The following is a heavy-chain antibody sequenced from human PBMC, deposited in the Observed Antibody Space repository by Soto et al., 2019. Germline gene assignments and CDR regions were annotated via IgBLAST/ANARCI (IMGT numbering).Heavy chain of an antibody. D-gene: IGHD6-19*01. CDR1: GFSFVNYA. J-gene: IGHJ4*02. CDR3: AKATTNGGWFNPFDS. CDR2: LSGSGTST. Sequence: GGSLRLSCAASGFSFVNYAMNWVRQAPGKGLEWVSGLSGSGTSTYYADSVKGRFTISRDNSRDTLFLQMNSLTADDTAVYYCAKATTNGGWFNPFDSWGQGALVTSPQ. V-gene: IGHV3-23*01.